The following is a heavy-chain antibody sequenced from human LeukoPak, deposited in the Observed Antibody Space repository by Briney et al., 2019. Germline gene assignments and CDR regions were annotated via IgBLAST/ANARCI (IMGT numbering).Heavy chain of an antibody. CDR2: IYSGGST. V-gene: IGHV3-53*01. D-gene: IGHD4-17*01. Sequence: GGSLRLSCAASGFTFSSYWMSWVRQAPGKGLEWVSVIYSGGSTYYADSVKGRFTISRDNSKNTLYLQMNSLRAEDTAVYYCARALNGDYVVIQHWGQGTLVTVSS. J-gene: IGHJ1*01. CDR1: GFTFSSYW. CDR3: ARALNGDYVVIQH.